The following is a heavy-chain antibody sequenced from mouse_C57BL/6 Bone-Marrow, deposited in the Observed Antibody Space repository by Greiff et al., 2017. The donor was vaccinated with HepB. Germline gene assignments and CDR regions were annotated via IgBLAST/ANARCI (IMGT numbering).Heavy chain of an antibody. CDR2: IYPGDGDT. D-gene: IGHD1-1*01. V-gene: IGHV1-82*01. Sequence: VKLMESGPELVKPGASVKISCKASGYAFSSSWMNWVKQRPGKGLEWIGRIYPGDGDTNYNGKFKGKATLTADKSSSTAYMQLSSLTSEDSSVYFCARSEVYSHYYAMDYWGQVTSVTVSS. CDR1: GYAFSSSW. CDR3: ARSEVYSHYYAMDY. J-gene: IGHJ4*01.